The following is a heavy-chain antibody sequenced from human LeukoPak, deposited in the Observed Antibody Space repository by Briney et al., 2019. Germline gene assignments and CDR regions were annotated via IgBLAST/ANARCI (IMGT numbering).Heavy chain of an antibody. Sequence: GGSLRLSCAASGSTFSSYGMQWVRQAPGKGLEWVAFIHYDGSNKYYANSVKGRFTISRDNSKNTLYLHMNSLRAEDTAVYRCAKDPIRGVRPYYFSSWGQGTLVTVSS. V-gene: IGHV3-30*02. CDR2: IHYDGSNK. D-gene: IGHD3-10*01. J-gene: IGHJ4*02. CDR3: AKDPIRGVRPYYFSS. CDR1: GSTFSSYG.